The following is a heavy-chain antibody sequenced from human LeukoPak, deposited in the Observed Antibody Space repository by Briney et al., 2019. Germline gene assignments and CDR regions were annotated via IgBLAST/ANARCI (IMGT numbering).Heavy chain of an antibody. V-gene: IGHV3-30*18. CDR2: ISYDGSNK. CDR3: AKDSGSGGSYRGMDV. J-gene: IGHJ6*02. CDR1: GFTFSSYG. Sequence: GGSLRLSCAASGFTFSSYGMHWVRQAPGKGLEWVAVISYDGSNKYYADSVKGRFTISRDNSKNTLYLQMNSLRAEDTAVYYCAKDSGSGGSYRGMDVWGQGTTVTVSS. D-gene: IGHD2-15*01.